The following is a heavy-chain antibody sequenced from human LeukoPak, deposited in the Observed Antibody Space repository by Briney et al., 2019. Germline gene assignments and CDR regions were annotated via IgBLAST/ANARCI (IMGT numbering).Heavy chain of an antibody. CDR1: GGTFSSYA. D-gene: IGHD3-3*01. J-gene: IGHJ4*02. V-gene: IGHV1-18*01. CDR2: ISAYNGNT. CDR3: ARDRGGYYDFWSGSRTGDFDY. Sequence: ASVKVSCKASGGTFSSYAISWVRQAPGEGLEWMGWISAYNGNTNYAQKLQGRVTMTTDTSTSTAYMELRSLRSDDTAVYYCARDRGGYYDFWSGSRTGDFDYWGQGTLVTVSS.